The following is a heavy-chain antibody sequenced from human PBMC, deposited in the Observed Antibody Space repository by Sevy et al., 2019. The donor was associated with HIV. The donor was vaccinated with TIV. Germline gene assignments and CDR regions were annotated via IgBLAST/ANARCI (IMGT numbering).Heavy chain of an antibody. CDR2: VKQDGSEK. CDR1: GFTFSSYG. CDR3: ARGDYYDTSGLYTDAFDV. Sequence: GGSLRLSCAASGFTFSSYGMHWVRQAPGKGLEWVGNVKQDGSEKYYGDYVKGRFTISRDNVKNSLFLQMNSLRVEDTAVYYCARGDYYDTSGLYTDAFDVWGQGTMVTVSS. J-gene: IGHJ3*01. V-gene: IGHV3-7*04. D-gene: IGHD3-22*01.